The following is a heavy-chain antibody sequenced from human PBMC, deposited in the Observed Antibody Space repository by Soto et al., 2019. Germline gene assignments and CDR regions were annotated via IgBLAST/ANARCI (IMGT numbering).Heavy chain of an antibody. J-gene: IGHJ4*02. V-gene: IGHV4-4*02. D-gene: IGHD3-10*01. CDR2: TFHDGTA. Sequence: SETLSLTCAVSGVSISSGNWWTWVRQTPQRGLEYIGETFHDGTANYYPSFERRVAISVDTSKNQFSLKLTSVTAADTAIYFCARLVYDTRLNYMYFDFWGQGALVTVSS. CDR3: ARLVYDTRLNYMYFDF. CDR1: GVSISSGNW.